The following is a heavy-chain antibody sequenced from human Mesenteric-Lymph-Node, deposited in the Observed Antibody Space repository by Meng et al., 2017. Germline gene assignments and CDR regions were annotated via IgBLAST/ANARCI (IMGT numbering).Heavy chain of an antibody. CDR3: ARESQYCSGGSCSLYWDFDL. V-gene: IGHV4-39*07. CDR2: IYYSGST. CDR1: GGSISSSSYY. D-gene: IGHD2-15*01. J-gene: IGHJ2*01. Sequence: GSLRLSCTVSGGSISSSSYYWGWIRQPPGKGLEWIGSIYYSGSTYYNPSLKSRVTISVDTSKNQFSLRLTSVTAADTAVYYCARESQYCSGGSCSLYWDFDLWGRGTLVTVSS.